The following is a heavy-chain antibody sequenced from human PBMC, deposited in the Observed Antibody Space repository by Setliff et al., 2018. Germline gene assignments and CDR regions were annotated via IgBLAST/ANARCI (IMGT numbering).Heavy chain of an antibody. CDR3: ARDGGTGDSGTYFNIGFDS. CDR2: IKHDGTEQ. Sequence: GGSLSLSCAASGFTFSVYWMTWVRQAPGKGLEWVANIKHDGTEQKYVDSVKGRLTISRDNDKNSLHLQMNGLRVEDTAVYYCARDGGTGDSGTYFNIGFDSWGQGTQVTVSS. V-gene: IGHV3-7*03. D-gene: IGHD3-10*01. CDR1: GFTFSVYW. J-gene: IGHJ5*01.